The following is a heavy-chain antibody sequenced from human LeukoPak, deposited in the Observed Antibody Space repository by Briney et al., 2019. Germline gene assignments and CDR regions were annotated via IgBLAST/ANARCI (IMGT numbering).Heavy chain of an antibody. CDR2: IYYSGST. CDR3: ARFKYDFWSGSRSYYFYGMDV. CDR1: GFTVSSNY. V-gene: IGHV4-59*02. J-gene: IGHJ6*02. Sequence: GSLRLPYAASGFTVSSNYMSWIRQPPGKGLEWIGYIYYSGSTNYNPSLKSRVTISVDTSKNQFSLKLSSVTAADTAVYYCARFKYDFWSGSRSYYFYGMDVWGQGTTVTVSS. D-gene: IGHD3-3*01.